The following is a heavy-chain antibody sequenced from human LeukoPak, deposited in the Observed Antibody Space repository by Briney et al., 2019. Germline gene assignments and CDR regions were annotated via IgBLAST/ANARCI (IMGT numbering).Heavy chain of an antibody. CDR3: ARQRYFDWSTNFDY. CDR1: GGSFSGYY. J-gene: IGHJ4*02. CDR2: INHSGST. V-gene: IGHV4-34*01. Sequence: SETLSLTCAVYGGSFSGYYWSWIRQPPGKGLEWLGEINHSGSTNYNPSLKSRVTISVDTSKNQFSLKLSSVTAADTAVYYCARQRYFDWSTNFDYWGQGTLVTVSS. D-gene: IGHD3-9*01.